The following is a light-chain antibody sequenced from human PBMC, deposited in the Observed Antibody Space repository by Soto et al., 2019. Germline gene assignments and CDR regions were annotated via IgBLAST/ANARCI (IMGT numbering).Light chain of an antibody. CDR1: QSISSNY. J-gene: IGKJ2*01. Sequence: EIVLTQSPDTLSLSPGEGATLSCRASQSISSNYLAWYQQKPGQAPRLLIYGASNRATGIPDRFSGSGSGTDFILTISRLEPEDFAVYYCQQSGNSRGYIFGQGTRLEIK. CDR3: QQSGNSRGYI. V-gene: IGKV3-20*01. CDR2: GAS.